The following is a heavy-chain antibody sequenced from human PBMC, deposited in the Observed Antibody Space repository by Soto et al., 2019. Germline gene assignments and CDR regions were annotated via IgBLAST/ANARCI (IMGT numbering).Heavy chain of an antibody. CDR3: AREYYDILTGYQGWFDP. Sequence: SVKVSCKASGGTFSSYAISWVRQAPGQGLEWMGGIIPIFGTANYAQKFQGRVTITADESTSTAYMELSSLRSEDTAVYYCAREYYDILTGYQGWFDPWGQGTLVTVSS. V-gene: IGHV1-69*13. J-gene: IGHJ5*02. D-gene: IGHD3-9*01. CDR2: IIPIFGTA. CDR1: GGTFSSYA.